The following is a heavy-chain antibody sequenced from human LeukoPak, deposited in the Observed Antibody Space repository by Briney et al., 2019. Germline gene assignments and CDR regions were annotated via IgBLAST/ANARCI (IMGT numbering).Heavy chain of an antibody. Sequence: GGSLRLSCAASGFTFSSYWMNWARQAPGKGLEWVANIKQDGSEKYYVDSVKGRSTISRDNAKNSLYLQMNSLRAEDTAVYYCARMREMATIIYFDYWGQGTLVTVSS. V-gene: IGHV3-7*03. CDR3: ARMREMATIIYFDY. CDR2: IKQDGSEK. D-gene: IGHD5-24*01. J-gene: IGHJ4*02. CDR1: GFTFSSYW.